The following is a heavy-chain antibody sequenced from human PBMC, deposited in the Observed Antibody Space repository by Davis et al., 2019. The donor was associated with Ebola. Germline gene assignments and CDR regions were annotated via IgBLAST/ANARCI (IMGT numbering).Heavy chain of an antibody. CDR3: AKDNRNIWSEV. Sequence: GESLKISCAASGFVFSSYVMSWVRRAPGKGLEWVSTLGLSADTYYADSVKGRFTIPRDNSKNTLYLQMNGLRVEDTAIYYCAKDNRNIWSEVWGKGTMVTVSS. CDR1: GFVFSSYV. CDR2: LGLSADT. V-gene: IGHV3-23*01. J-gene: IGHJ3*01. D-gene: IGHD2/OR15-2a*01.